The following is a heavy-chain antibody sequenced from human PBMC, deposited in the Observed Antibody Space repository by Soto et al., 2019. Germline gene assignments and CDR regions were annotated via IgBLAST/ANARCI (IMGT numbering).Heavy chain of an antibody. CDR3: VRDPAGHGMDV. CDR1: GFTFSNYD. D-gene: IGHD3-10*01. Sequence: LRLSCAASGFTFSNYDMQWVRQVTGKGLEWVSSIGIRGDTYYSDSVKGRFTISRENAKNSLHLQMSSLRAGDTAVYYCVRDPAGHGMDVWGQGTKVTSP. J-gene: IGHJ6*02. CDR2: IGIRGDT. V-gene: IGHV3-13*01.